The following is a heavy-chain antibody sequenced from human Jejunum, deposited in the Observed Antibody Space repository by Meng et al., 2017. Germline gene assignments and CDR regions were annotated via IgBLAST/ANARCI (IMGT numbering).Heavy chain of an antibody. J-gene: IGHJ4*02. D-gene: IGHD6-19*01. V-gene: IGHV4-59*01. CDR3: ARGNGWHDY. Sequence: QVRLQESGPGLVKPSETLSLTCTVSSASMNPYYWSWIRQPPGKGLEWIGYIHYSGSTDYNPSLQSRLTISVDTSKDHFSLKLMSVTAADTAVYYCARGNGWHDYWGQGTLVTVSS. CDR2: IHYSGST. CDR1: SASMNPYY.